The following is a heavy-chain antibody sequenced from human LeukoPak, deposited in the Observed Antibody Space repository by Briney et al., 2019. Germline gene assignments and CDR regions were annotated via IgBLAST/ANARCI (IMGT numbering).Heavy chain of an antibody. Sequence: GGSLRLSCAVAGFTLSRHWMSWVRQPKGKGLECVAKIREDGSEKHYVDSVKGRFTISRDNSKNTLYLQMNSLRAEDTAVYYCAKGAGYGDYVDYWGQGTLVTVSS. J-gene: IGHJ4*02. CDR1: GFTLSRHW. D-gene: IGHD4-17*01. V-gene: IGHV3-7*01. CDR3: AKGAGYGDYVDY. CDR2: IREDGSEK.